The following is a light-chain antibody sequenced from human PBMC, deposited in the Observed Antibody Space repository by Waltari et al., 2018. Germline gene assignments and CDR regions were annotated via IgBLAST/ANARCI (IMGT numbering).Light chain of an antibody. CDR1: QNIHDN. CDR2: GPA. Sequence: EALLTQSPATLSVSPGERVTLPCRASQNIHDNLAWYHQIPGQPPRLLIYGPATRATAIPARFRGSGSDTEYTLTISSLQSEDLAIYYGQQYNTWPPLTFGGGTKVKIK. J-gene: IGKJ4*01. V-gene: IGKV3-15*01. CDR3: QQYNTWPPLT.